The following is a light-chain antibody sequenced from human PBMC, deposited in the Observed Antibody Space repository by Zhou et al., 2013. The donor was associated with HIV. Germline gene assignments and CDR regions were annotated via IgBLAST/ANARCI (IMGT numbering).Light chain of an antibody. J-gene: IGKJ5*01. CDR2: GAS. V-gene: IGKV3-20*01. CDR1: QSVDSTY. CDR3: QQFHTSSIT. Sequence: EVLMTQSPVTLSVSPGGRATLSCRASQSVDSTYLAWYQHKPGQAPRLLIYGASSRAPGIPDRFSGRGSGTAFTLTISRLEPEDFAVYYCQQFHTSSITFGQGTRLEIK.